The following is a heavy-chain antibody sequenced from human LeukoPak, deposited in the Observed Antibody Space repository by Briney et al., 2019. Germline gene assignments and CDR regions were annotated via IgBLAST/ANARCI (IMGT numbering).Heavy chain of an antibody. V-gene: IGHV3-30-3*01. CDR1: GFTFSSYA. Sequence: GGSLRLSWAASGFTFSSYAMHWVRQAPGKGLEWVAVISYDGSNKYYADSVKGRFTISRDNSKNTLYLQMNSLRAEDTAVYYCARVLEGEGRWEGQDDAFDIWGQGTMVTVSS. J-gene: IGHJ3*02. CDR2: ISYDGSNK. D-gene: IGHD3-16*01. CDR3: ARVLEGEGRWEGQDDAFDI.